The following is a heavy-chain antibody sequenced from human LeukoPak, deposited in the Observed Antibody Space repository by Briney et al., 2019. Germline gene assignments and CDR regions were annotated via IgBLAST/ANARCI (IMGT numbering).Heavy chain of an antibody. Sequence: GGSLRLSCAASGFTFSSYGMHCVRQAPGQGLESVAVISYYGSNKGYADSVKGRFTLSRDNSKNTLYLHMNSLRTEDTAVYYCAKGRYHDSRVYYSLDYFDYWGQGTLVTVSS. V-gene: IGHV3-30*18. J-gene: IGHJ4*02. CDR2: ISYYGSNK. CDR3: AKGRYHDSRVYYSLDYFDY. CDR1: GFTFSSYG. D-gene: IGHD3-22*01.